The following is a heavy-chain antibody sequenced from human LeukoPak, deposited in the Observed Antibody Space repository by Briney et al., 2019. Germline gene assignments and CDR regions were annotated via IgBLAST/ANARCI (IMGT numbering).Heavy chain of an antibody. J-gene: IGHJ4*02. CDR1: GYTFTSYY. Sequence: ASVKVSCKASGYTFTSYYMHWVRQAPGQGLEWMGIINPSGGNTNYAQKFQGRLTMTRDMSTSTVYMELSSLRSEDTALYYCATAGRRLFGVLIPLSFDYWGQGTLVTVSS. V-gene: IGHV1-46*01. CDR3: ATAGRRLFGVLIPLSFDY. D-gene: IGHD3-3*01. CDR2: INPSGGNT.